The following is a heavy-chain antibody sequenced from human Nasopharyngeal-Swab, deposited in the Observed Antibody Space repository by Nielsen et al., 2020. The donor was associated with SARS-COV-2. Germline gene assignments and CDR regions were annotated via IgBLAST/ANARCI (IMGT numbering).Heavy chain of an antibody. Sequence: WIRQPPGKGLDWVAVVSYDGSNQYYGDSVQGRFTISRDNSKNTLYLQMNSLRAEDTAVYYCAKESGPLTQPDTYYYDSSGYPYYYYYGMDVWGQGTTVTVSS. V-gene: IGHV3-30-3*02. J-gene: IGHJ6*02. CDR3: AKESGPLTQPDTYYYDSSGYPYYYYYGMDV. D-gene: IGHD3-22*01. CDR2: VSYDGSNQ.